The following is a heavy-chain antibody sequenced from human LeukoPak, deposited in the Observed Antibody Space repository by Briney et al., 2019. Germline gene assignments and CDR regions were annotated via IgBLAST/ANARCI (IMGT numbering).Heavy chain of an antibody. CDR2: MNPNSGNT. CDR3: AADLYSSSSSYYYYMDV. V-gene: IGHV1-8*01. D-gene: IGHD6-6*01. Sequence: ASVKVSCKASGYTFTSYDINWVRQATGQGLEWMGWMNPNSGNTGYAQKFQGRVTMTRNTSISTAYMELGSLRSEDTAVYYCAADLYSSSSSYYYYMDVWGKGTTVTVSS. CDR1: GYTFTSYD. J-gene: IGHJ6*03.